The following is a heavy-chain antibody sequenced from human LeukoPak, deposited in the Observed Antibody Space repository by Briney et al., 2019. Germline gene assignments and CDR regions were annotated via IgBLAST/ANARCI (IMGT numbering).Heavy chain of an antibody. J-gene: IGHJ4*02. CDR2: IYHSGST. CDR1: GYSISSGYY. D-gene: IGHD3-10*01. Sequence: PSETLSLTCAVSGYSISSGYYWGWIRQPPGKGLEWIGSIYHSGSTYYNPSLKSRVTISVDTSKNQFSLKLSSVTAADTAVYYCAGVIITYYFDYRGQGTLVTVSS. V-gene: IGHV4-38-2*01. CDR3: AGVIITYYFDY.